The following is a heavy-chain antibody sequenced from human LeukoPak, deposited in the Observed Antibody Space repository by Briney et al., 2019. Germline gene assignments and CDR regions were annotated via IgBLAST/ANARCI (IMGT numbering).Heavy chain of an antibody. D-gene: IGHD2-2*01. CDR1: GFTFSNYW. V-gene: IGHV3-74*01. CDR2: INPDGSTT. CDR3: ARDSGYCSSTSCYVYMDV. Sequence: GGSLRLSCAASGFTFSNYWMHWVRQDPGKGLVWVSFINPDGSTTNYADSVKGRFTISRDNAKNALYLQMNSLRAEDTAVYYCARDSGYCSSTSCYVYMDVWGKGTTVTVSS. J-gene: IGHJ6*03.